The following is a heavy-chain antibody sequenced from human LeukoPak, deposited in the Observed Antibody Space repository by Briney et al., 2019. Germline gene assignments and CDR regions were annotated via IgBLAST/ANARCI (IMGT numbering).Heavy chain of an antibody. CDR1: GGSISSGSYY. Sequence: SETLSLTCTVSGGSISSGSYYWSWIRQPAGKGLEWIGRIYTSGSTNYNPSLKSRVTISVDTSKNQFSLKLSSVTAADTAVYYCAINLDNGVGNHPNDYWGQGTLVTVSS. CDR3: AINLDNGVGNHPNDY. CDR2: IYTSGST. J-gene: IGHJ4*02. V-gene: IGHV4-61*02. D-gene: IGHD1-14*01.